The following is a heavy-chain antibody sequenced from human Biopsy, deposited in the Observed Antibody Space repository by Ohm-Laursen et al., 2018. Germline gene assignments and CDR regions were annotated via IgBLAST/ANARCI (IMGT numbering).Heavy chain of an antibody. V-gene: IGHV1-18*01. J-gene: IGHJ5*02. CDR1: GYTFTTYA. Sequence: ASVKVSCKASGYTFTTYAISWVRQAPGQGLEWMGWISTYNGNTNYAQKGQGRVTMTTDTSTSTAYMELRSLRSDDTAVYYCARGIGSMVRGVIINVNNWFDPWGQGTLVTVSS. CDR3: ARGIGSMVRGVIINVNNWFDP. D-gene: IGHD3-10*01. CDR2: ISTYNGNT.